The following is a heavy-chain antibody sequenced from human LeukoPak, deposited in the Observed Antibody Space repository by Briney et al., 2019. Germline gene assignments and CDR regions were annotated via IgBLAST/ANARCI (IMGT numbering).Heavy chain of an antibody. CDR1: GFTVSSNY. V-gene: IGHV3-53*01. Sequence: QAGGSLRLSCAASGFTVSSNYMSWVRQAPGKGLEWVSVIYSGGSTYYADSVKGRFTISRDNSKNTLYLQMNSLRAEDTAVYYCARGEKVLDYFDFWGQGTLVTVSS. CDR2: IYSGGST. D-gene: IGHD3-16*01. J-gene: IGHJ4*02. CDR3: ARGEKVLDYFDF.